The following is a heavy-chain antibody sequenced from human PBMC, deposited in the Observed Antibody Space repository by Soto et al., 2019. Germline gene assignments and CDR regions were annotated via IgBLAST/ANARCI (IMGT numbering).Heavy chain of an antibody. D-gene: IGHD1-1*01. J-gene: IGHJ4*02. CDR2: TYYRSNWRH. Sequence: SQTLSLTCAISGYSVSSNTAAWNWIRSSPSRGLEWLGRTYYRSNWRHDYAVSVKSRITVNPDTSKNHFSLQLNSVTPDDTAVYYCAVRGRDGYNYPGYWGQGTLVTVSS. V-gene: IGHV6-1*01. CDR3: AVRGRDGYNYPGY. CDR1: GYSVSSNTAA.